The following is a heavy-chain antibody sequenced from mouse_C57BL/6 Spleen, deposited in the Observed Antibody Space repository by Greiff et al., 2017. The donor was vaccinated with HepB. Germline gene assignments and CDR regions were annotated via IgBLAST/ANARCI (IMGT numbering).Heavy chain of an antibody. CDR3: TRLGLRPLYYFDY. CDR2: IDPETGGT. J-gene: IGHJ2*01. V-gene: IGHV1-15*01. CDR1: GYTFTDYE. D-gene: IGHD2-4*01. Sequence: VQLVESGAELVRPGASVTLSCKASGYTFTDYEMHWVKQTPVHGLEWIGAIDPETGGTAYNQKFKGKAILTADKSSSTAYMELRSLTSEDSAVYYCTRLGLRPLYYFDYWGQGTTLTVSS.